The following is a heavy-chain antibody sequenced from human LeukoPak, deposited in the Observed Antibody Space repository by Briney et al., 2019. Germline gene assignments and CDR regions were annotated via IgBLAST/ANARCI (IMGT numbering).Heavy chain of an antibody. CDR1: GFTFSSYA. D-gene: IGHD3-10*02. CDR3: AELGITMIGGV. V-gene: IGHV3-23*01. Sequence: PGGSLRLSCAASGFTFSSYAMSWVRQAPGKGLEWVSTISDNGGSTYYADSVKGRFTISRDNSKNTLYVQMNSLRAEDTAVYYCAELGITMIGGVWGKGTTVTISS. J-gene: IGHJ6*04. CDR2: ISDNGGST.